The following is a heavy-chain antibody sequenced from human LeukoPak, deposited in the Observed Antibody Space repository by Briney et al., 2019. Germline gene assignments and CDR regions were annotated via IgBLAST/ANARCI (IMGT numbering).Heavy chain of an antibody. CDR2: INPNSGGT. V-gene: IGHV1-2*02. Sequence: ASVKVSCKASGGTFSSYAISWVRQAPGQGLEWMGWINPNSGGTNYAQKFQGRVTMTRDTSISTAYMELSRLRSDDTAVYYCASVRHYAFDIWGQGTMVTVSS. CDR1: GGTFSSYA. J-gene: IGHJ3*02. CDR3: ASVRHYAFDI.